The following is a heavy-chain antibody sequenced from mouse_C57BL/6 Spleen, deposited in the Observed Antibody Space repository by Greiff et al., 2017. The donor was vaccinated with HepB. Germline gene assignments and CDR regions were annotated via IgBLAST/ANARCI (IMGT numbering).Heavy chain of an antibody. CDR1: GYTFTSYW. D-gene: IGHD1-1*01. V-gene: IGHV1-69*01. Sequence: QVQLQQSGAELVMPGASVKLSCKASGYTFTSYWMHWVKQRPGQGLEWIGEIDPSDSYTNYNQKFKGKSTLTVDKSSSTAYMQLSSLTSEDSAVYYCASGSSYRWYFDVWGTGTTVTVSS. J-gene: IGHJ1*03. CDR3: ASGSSYRWYFDV. CDR2: IDPSDSYT.